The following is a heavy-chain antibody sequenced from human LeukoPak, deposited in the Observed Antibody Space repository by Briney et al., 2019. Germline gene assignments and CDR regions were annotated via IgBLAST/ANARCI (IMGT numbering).Heavy chain of an antibody. CDR3: ARDDQLLYEFDY. V-gene: IGHV3-21*01. J-gene: IGHJ4*02. CDR2: ISSSSSYI. D-gene: IGHD2-2*02. Sequence: GGSLRLSCAASGFTFSSYSMNWVRQAPGKGLEWVSSISSSSSYIYYADSVKGRFTISRDNAKNSLYLQMNSLRAEDTAVYYCARDDQLLYEFDYWGQRTLVTVSS. CDR1: GFTFSSYS.